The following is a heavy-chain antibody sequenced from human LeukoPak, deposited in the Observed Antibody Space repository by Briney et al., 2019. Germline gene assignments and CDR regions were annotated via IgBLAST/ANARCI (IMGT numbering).Heavy chain of an antibody. Sequence: PSETLSLTCAVSGGSISSSNWWSWVRQPPGKGLEWIGEIYHSGSTNHNPSLKSRITISVDKSKNQFSLKLSSVTAADTAVYYCARLSTLNWYFDPWGRGTLVTVSS. CDR3: ARLSTLNWYFDP. J-gene: IGHJ2*01. V-gene: IGHV4-4*02. CDR1: GGSISSSNW. CDR2: IYHSGST.